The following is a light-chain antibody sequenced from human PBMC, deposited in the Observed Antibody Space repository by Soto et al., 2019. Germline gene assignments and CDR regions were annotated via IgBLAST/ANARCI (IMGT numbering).Light chain of an antibody. Sequence: QSALTQPPSASGSPGQSVTISCTGTSSDVGGYHYVSWYQQHPGKAPKLMIYEVSNRPSGVPDRFSGSKSGNTASLTVSGLQAEDESDYYCSSYAGSNNLVVFGGGTKLTAL. V-gene: IGLV2-8*01. CDR1: SSDVGGYHY. CDR2: EVS. CDR3: SSYAGSNNLVV. J-gene: IGLJ2*01.